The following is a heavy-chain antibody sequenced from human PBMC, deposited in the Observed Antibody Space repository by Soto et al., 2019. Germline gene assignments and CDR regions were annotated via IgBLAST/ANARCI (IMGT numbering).Heavy chain of an antibody. CDR2: ISYDGSNK. D-gene: IGHD3-10*01. CDR1: GFTFSSYG. V-gene: IGHV3-30*18. CDR3: AKAGESYYGSGSYYLPDY. J-gene: IGHJ4*02. Sequence: QPGGSLSLSCAASGFTFSSYGMHWVRQAPGKGLEWVAVISYDGSNKYYADSVKGRFTISRDNSKNTLYLQMNSLRAEDTAVYYCAKAGESYYGSGSYYLPDYWGQGTLVTVSS.